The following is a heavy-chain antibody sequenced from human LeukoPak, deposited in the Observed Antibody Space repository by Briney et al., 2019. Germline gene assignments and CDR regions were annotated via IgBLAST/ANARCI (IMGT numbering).Heavy chain of an antibody. D-gene: IGHD1-26*01. CDR3: ARQRYSGSYLGFDP. Sequence: GSAPQTSSRGSGHCITTYWIGWVRPLLGTSLERTGIIYPGDSDTRYSPSFQGQVTISVDKSISTAYLQWSSLKASDTAMYYCARQRYSGSYLGFDPWGQGTLVTVSS. CDR1: GHCITTYW. CDR2: IYPGDSDT. J-gene: IGHJ5*02. V-gene: IGHV5-51*01.